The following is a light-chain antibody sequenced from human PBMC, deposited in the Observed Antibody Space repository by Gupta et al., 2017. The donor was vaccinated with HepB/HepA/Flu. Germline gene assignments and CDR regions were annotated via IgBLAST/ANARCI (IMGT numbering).Light chain of an antibody. CDR3: SSYTSSSTLGV. CDR1: SSDVGGYNY. J-gene: IGLJ1*01. Sequence: GSPGQSITISCTGTSSDVGGYNYVSWYQQHPGKAPKLMIYDVSSRRSGVSHRFSGSKSGNTASLTISGLQAEDEADYYCSSYTSSSTLGVFGTGTKVTVL. CDR2: DVS. V-gene: IGLV2-14*04.